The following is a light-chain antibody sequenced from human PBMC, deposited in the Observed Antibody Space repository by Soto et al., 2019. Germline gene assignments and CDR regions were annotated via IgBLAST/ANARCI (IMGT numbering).Light chain of an antibody. Sequence: DIRMTQSPSTLSASVGDRVTITCRASQSVGRWLAWYQQKPGKAPKVLIYKASTLAYGVPSRFSGSGAGTEFTLTISSLQPDDFGTYFCQQYETFSTFGQGTKVDIK. CDR1: QSVGRW. CDR2: KAS. J-gene: IGKJ1*01. V-gene: IGKV1-5*03. CDR3: QQYETFST.